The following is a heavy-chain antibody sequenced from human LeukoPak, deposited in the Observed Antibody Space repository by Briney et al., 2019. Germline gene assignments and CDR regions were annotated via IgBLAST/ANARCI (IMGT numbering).Heavy chain of an antibody. V-gene: IGHV4-59*01. J-gene: IGHJ4*02. CDR2: IYYSGST. D-gene: IGHD4-17*01. Sequence: SETLSLTCTVSDGSISSYYWSWTRQPPGKGLEWIGYIYYSGSTNYNPSLKSRVTISVDTSKNQFSLKLSSVTAADTAVYYCARGHGDYAYYFDYWGQGTLVTVSS. CDR3: ARGHGDYAYYFDY. CDR1: DGSISSYY.